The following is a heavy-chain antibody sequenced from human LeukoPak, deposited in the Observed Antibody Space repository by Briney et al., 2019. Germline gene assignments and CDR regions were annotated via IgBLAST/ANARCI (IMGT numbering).Heavy chain of an antibody. D-gene: IGHD3-10*01. CDR2: IYTSGST. CDR3: ARAGSGTYYKGFDY. CDR1: GGSISSYY. Sequence: KPSETLSLTCTVSGGSISSYYRSWIRQPAGKGLEWIGRIYTSGSTNYNPSLKSRVTISLDTSKNQFSLKLSSVTAADTAVYYCARAGSGTYYKGFDYWGQGTLVTVSS. J-gene: IGHJ4*02. V-gene: IGHV4-4*07.